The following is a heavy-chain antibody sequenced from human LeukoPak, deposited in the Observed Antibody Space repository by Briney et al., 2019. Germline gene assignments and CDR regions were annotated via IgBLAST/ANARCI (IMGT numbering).Heavy chain of an antibody. D-gene: IGHD4-17*01. V-gene: IGHV3-23*01. J-gene: IGHJ4*02. CDR1: GVTFSSYA. Sequence: PVGSLRLSCAASGVTFSSYAMSWVRQAPGKGLEWVSAISGSGGSTYYADSVKSRFTISRDNSKNTLYLQMNSLRAEDTAVYYCAKDRPKYGEFAHWGQGPLVTVSS. CDR3: AKDRPKYGEFAH. CDR2: ISGSGGST.